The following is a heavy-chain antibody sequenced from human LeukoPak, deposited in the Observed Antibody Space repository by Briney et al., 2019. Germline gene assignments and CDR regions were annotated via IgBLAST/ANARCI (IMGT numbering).Heavy chain of an antibody. J-gene: IGHJ4*02. D-gene: IGHD6-19*01. CDR2: IRSKANNYAT. Sequence: GGSLRLPCAASGFTFSGSDTHWVRQASGKGREWVGRIRSKANNYATAYAASVQGRFTISRDDSKNTAYLQMNSLKTEDTAVYYCTSGVGYSSGWYFDYWGQGTLVTVSS. CDR1: GFTFSGSD. V-gene: IGHV3-73*01. CDR3: TSGVGYSSGWYFDY.